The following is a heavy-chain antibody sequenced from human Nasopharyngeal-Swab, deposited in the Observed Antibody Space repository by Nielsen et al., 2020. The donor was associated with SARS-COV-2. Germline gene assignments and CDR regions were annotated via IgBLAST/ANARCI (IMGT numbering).Heavy chain of an antibody. V-gene: IGHV1-18*01. J-gene: IGHJ4*02. Sequence: ASVKVSCKTSGYIFTGYGLSWVRQAPGQGLEWMGWISAYNGNTNYAQKLQGRVTMTTDTSTSTAYMELRSLRSDDTAVYFCASGSYGSGRPFDYWGQGTLVTVSS. D-gene: IGHD3-10*01. CDR1: GYIFTGYG. CDR3: ASGSYGSGRPFDY. CDR2: ISAYNGNT.